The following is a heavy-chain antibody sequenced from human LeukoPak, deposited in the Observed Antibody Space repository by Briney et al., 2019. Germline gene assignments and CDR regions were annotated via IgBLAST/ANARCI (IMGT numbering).Heavy chain of an antibody. CDR1: GFTFSSYG. V-gene: IGHV3-7*01. D-gene: IGHD4-17*01. CDR3: AREFVGYGLPYFDY. J-gene: IGHJ4*02. Sequence: GGSLRLSCAASGFTFSSYGMHWVRQAPGKGLEWVANIKQDGSEKYYVDSVKGRFTISRDNAKNSLYLQMNSLRAEDTAVYYCAREFVGYGLPYFDYWGQGTLVTVSS. CDR2: IKQDGSEK.